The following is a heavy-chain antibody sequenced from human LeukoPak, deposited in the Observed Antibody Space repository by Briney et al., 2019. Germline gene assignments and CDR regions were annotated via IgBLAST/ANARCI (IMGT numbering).Heavy chain of an antibody. CDR2: ISPYNGNT. V-gene: IGHV1-18*01. J-gene: IGHJ5*02. CDR3: ARDNSYYASGTNYNWFDP. D-gene: IGHD3-10*01. CDR1: GYTFTSYG. Sequence: ASVKVSCKASGYTFTSYGISWVRQAPGQGLEWMGWISPYNGNTNYAQKLQGRISMTTDKSTGTAYMEMRSLGSDDTAVYYCARDNSYYASGTNYNWFDPWGQGTLATVFS.